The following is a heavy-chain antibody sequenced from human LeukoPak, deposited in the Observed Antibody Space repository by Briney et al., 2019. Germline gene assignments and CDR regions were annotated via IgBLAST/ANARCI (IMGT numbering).Heavy chain of an antibody. CDR3: ARQMGATITFAGY. D-gene: IGHD1-26*01. V-gene: IGHV4-39*01. J-gene: IGHJ4*02. CDR2: IYYSGST. Sequence: SETLSLTCNVSGGSISSSSYYWGWIRQPPGKGLEWIGSIYYSGSTYYNPSLKSRVTISVDTSKNQFSLKLSSVTAADTAVYYCARQMGATITFAGYWGQGTLVTVSS. CDR1: GGSISSSSYY.